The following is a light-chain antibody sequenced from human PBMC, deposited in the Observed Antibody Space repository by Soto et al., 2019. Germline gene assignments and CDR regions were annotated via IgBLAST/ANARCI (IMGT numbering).Light chain of an antibody. CDR2: DAS. V-gene: IGKV1-5*01. CDR3: QQYNSYADT. J-gene: IGKJ4*01. Sequence: DIQMTQSPSTLSASVGDRVTITCRASQSISSWLAWYQQKPGKAPKLLIYDASSLESGVPSRFSGSGSGTEFTLTISSLQPDDFATYACQQYNSYADTFGVGTQVEIK. CDR1: QSISSW.